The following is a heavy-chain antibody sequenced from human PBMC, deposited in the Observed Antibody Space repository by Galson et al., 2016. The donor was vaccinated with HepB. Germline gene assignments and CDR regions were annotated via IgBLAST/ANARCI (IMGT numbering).Heavy chain of an antibody. V-gene: IGHV5-51*01. CDR2: IYPADSDT. Sequence: QSGAEVKKPGESLKISCKGYGYSFTSYWIGWVRQMPGKGLEWMGIIYPADSDTRYSPSFQGQVTISADKSISTAYLQWSSLKASDSAIYYCARNYYESGNLIGFFLWGQGTLVTVSA. D-gene: IGHD3-22*01. J-gene: IGHJ5*02. CDR1: GYSFTSYW. CDR3: ARNYYESGNLIGFFL.